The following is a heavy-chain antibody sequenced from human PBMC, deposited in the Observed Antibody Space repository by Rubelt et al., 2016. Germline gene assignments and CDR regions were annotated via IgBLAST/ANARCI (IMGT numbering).Heavy chain of an antibody. CDR2: IYYSGVT. D-gene: IGHD2-2*01. J-gene: IGHJ4*02. V-gene: IGHV4-39*01. CDR3: VRRDYARSTLDY. CDR1: GGSISNDNYY. Sequence: QLQLQESGPRLVKPSETLSLTCSVSGGSISNDNYYWGWIRQPPGEGLEWIGSIYYSGVTYHTASFKSRVNISINKSNNQFSRKLGLVTAADTAVYYCVRRDYARSTLDYWGQGTLVTVSS.